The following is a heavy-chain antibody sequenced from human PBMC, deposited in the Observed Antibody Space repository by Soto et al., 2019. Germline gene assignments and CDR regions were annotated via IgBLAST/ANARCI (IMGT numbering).Heavy chain of an antibody. CDR1: GYTFTSYA. D-gene: IGHD2-8*01. V-gene: IGHV1-3*01. CDR3: ARGDIVLMVYAIPVAFDI. CDR2: INAGNGNT. Sequence: ASVKVSCKASGYTFTSYAMHWVRQAPGQRLEWAGWINAGNGNTKYSQKFQGRVTITRDTSASTAYMELSSLRSEDTAVYYCARGDIVLMVYAIPVAFDIWGQGTMVTVS. J-gene: IGHJ3*02.